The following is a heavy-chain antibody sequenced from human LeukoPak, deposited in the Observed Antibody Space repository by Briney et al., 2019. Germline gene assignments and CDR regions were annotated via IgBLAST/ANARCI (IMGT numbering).Heavy chain of an antibody. CDR3: ARVAYYYDSSGTNDAFDI. CDR2: IKQDGSEK. J-gene: IGHJ3*02. V-gene: IGHV3-7*05. Sequence: PGGSLRLSCAASGFTFSSYWMSWVRQAPGKGLEWVPNIKQDGSEKYYVDSVKGRFTISRDNAKNSLYLQMNSLRAEDTAVYYCARVAYYYDSSGTNDAFDIWGQGTMVTVSS. CDR1: GFTFSSYW. D-gene: IGHD3-22*01.